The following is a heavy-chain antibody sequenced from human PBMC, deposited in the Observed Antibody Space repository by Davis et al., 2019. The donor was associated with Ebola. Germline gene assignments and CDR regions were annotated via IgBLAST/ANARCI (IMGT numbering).Heavy chain of an antibody. D-gene: IGHD6-6*01. CDR3: ARACVAARFEGYYYYGMDV. CDR2: IYYSGST. CDR1: GGSISSYY. J-gene: IGHJ6*04. V-gene: IGHV4-59*06. Sequence: MPSETLSLTCTVSGGSISSYYWSWIRQPPGKGLEWIGYIYYSGSTYYNPSLKSRVTISVDTSKNQFSLKLSSVTAADTAVYYCARACVAARFEGYYYYGMDVWGKGTTVTVSS.